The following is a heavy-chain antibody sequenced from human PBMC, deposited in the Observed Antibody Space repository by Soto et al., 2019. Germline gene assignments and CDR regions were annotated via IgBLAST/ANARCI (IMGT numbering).Heavy chain of an antibody. CDR2: INHSGGT. Sequence: PSETLSLTCAVYGGSFTDYYWSWIRQPPGKGLEWIGEINHSGGTNYKPSLKSRVTISVDTSKNQLSLKLSSVTAADTAVYYCAREFSSRTRYTWFDPWGQGTLVTVSS. V-gene: IGHV4-34*01. D-gene: IGHD6-13*01. J-gene: IGHJ5*02. CDR1: GGSFTDYY. CDR3: AREFSSRTRYTWFDP.